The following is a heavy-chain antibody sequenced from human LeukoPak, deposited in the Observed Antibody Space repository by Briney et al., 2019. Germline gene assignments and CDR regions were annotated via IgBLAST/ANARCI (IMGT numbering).Heavy chain of an antibody. D-gene: IGHD3-10*01. V-gene: IGHV4-34*01. CDR1: GASFSGYY. CDR3: ARGCRAMVRGVPPRYGMDV. CDR2: INHSGST. J-gene: IGHJ6*04. Sequence: SETLSLTCAVYGASFSGYYWSWVRQPPGKGLEWLGEINHSGSTNYNPSLNSRVTISVDTSKNQFSPKLSSVTAADTAVSYCARGCRAMVRGVPPRYGMDVWSKGTTVTVSS.